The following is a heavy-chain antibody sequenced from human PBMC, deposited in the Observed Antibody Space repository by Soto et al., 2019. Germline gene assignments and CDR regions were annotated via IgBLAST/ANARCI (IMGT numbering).Heavy chain of an antibody. CDR2: IRSKANSYAT. V-gene: IGHV3-73*01. Sequence: PGGSLRLSCAASGFTFSGSAMHWVRQASGKGLEWVGRIRSKANSYATAYAASVKGRFTISRDDSKNTAYLQMNSLKTEDTAVYYCVIWPVVPAAPDAFDIWGQGTMVTVSS. J-gene: IGHJ3*02. CDR3: VIWPVVPAAPDAFDI. D-gene: IGHD2-2*01. CDR1: GFTFSGSA.